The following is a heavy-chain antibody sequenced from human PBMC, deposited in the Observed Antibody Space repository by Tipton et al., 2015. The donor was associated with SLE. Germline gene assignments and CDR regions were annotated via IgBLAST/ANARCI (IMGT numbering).Heavy chain of an antibody. CDR3: AREMGGGDCTGGVCSRGFDY. CDR1: GGTFSSYA. D-gene: IGHD2-8*02. J-gene: IGHJ4*02. CDR2: IIPIFGTA. Sequence: QVQLVQSGAEVKKPGSSVKVSCKASGGTFSSYAISWVRQAPGQGLEWMGGIIPIFGTANYAQKFQGRVTITADESTSTAYMELSSLRSEDTAVYYCAREMGGGDCTGGVCSRGFDYWGQGTLVTVSS. V-gene: IGHV1-69*01.